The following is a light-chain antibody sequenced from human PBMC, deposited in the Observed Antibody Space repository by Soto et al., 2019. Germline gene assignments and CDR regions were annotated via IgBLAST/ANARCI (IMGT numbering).Light chain of an antibody. Sequence: DIVMTQSPDSLAVSLGERATINCKSSQSVLYSSNNKNYLAWYQQKPGQPPKLLIYWASTRESGVPDRFSGSGSGKDFTLTISRLQAEDVAVYYCQQYYRPWTFGQGTKVEIK. CDR3: QQYYRPWT. J-gene: IGKJ1*01. CDR1: QSVLYSSNNKNY. CDR2: WAS. V-gene: IGKV4-1*01.